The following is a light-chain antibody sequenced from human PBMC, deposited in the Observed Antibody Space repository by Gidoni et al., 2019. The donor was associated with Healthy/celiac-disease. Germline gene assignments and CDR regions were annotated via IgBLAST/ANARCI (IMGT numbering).Light chain of an antibody. V-gene: IGLV3-1*01. CDR1: KLGEKY. CDR3: QAWDSSTEGAFYV. CDR2: QDS. Sequence: SYELTQPPSVSVSPAQTASITCSGDKLGEKYACWYQQKPGQSPVLVIYQDSKRPSGIPERFSGSNSGNTATLTISGTQAMDEADYYCQAWDSSTEGAFYVFGTGTKVTVL. J-gene: IGLJ1*01.